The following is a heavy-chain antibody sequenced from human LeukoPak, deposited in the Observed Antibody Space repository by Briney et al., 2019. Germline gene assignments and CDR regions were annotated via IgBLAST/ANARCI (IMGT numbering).Heavy chain of an antibody. Sequence: PGGSLRLSCGASGFTFSSYSMNWVRQAPGKGLEWVSSISGRSTYIYYADLVKGRFTISRDNANNSLYLQMNSPRAEDTAVYYCAREITNPDWLDPWGQGTLVTVSS. CDR1: GFTFSSYS. CDR3: AREITNPDWLDP. V-gene: IGHV3-21*01. CDR2: ISGRSTYI. D-gene: IGHD5-24*01. J-gene: IGHJ5*02.